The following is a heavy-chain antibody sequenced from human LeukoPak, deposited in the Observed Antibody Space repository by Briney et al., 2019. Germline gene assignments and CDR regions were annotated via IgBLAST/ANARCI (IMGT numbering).Heavy chain of an antibody. CDR2: TYYRSKWYN. Sequence: SLTLSLTFVVSGDSVSSKNGAWNWLRQSPSRGLEWLGRTYYRSKWYNDYAESMEGRMTISQDTSKNQYSLHLNSVTPDDTAVYYCARDFGTTGWHTFDYWGQGTLVTVSS. V-gene: IGHV6-1*01. CDR1: GDSVSSKNGA. CDR3: ARDFGTTGWHTFDY. J-gene: IGHJ4*02. D-gene: IGHD6-19*01.